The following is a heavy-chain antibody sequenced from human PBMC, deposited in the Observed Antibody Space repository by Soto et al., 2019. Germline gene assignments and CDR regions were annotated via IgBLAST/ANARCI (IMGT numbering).Heavy chain of an antibody. Sequence: EVQLVETGGGLIQPGGSLRLSCAASGFIVSSNYMSWVRQGPGKGLEWVSVIYSGGSKYYADSVKGRFTISRDNSKNTLYLQMNSLRAEDTAVYYGARASTYGSPWYYGMDVWGQGTTVTVSS. CDR3: ARASTYGSPWYYGMDV. V-gene: IGHV3-53*02. CDR1: GFIVSSNY. D-gene: IGHD3-10*01. CDR2: IYSGGSK. J-gene: IGHJ6*02.